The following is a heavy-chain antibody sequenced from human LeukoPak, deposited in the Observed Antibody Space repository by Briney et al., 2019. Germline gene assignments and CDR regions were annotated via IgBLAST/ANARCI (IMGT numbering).Heavy chain of an antibody. CDR3: ARDGDGSGSVSPPFDY. CDR2: IYYSGST. D-gene: IGHD3-10*01. J-gene: IGHJ4*02. CDR1: GGSISSYY. Sequence: PSETLPLTCTVSGGSISSYYWSWIRQPPGKGLEWIGYIYYSGSTNYNPSLKSRVTISVDTSKNQFSLKLSSVTAADTAVYYCARDGDGSGSVSPPFDYWGQGTLVTVSS. V-gene: IGHV4-59*12.